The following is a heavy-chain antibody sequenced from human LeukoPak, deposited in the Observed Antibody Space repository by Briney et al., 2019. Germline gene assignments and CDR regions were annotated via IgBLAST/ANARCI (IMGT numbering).Heavy chain of an antibody. D-gene: IGHD3-16*01. J-gene: IGHJ3*01. CDR3: ARGVLGGGAFDF. CDR2: INPNSGGT. CDR1: GYTFTDYY. Sequence: ASVKVSCKASGYTFTDYYVHWVRQAPGQGLEWMGWINPNSGGTKYAQKFQGRVTMTRDTSINAAYMELSSLRSDDPAVYYCARGVLGGGAFDFWGQGTMVAVSS. V-gene: IGHV1-2*02.